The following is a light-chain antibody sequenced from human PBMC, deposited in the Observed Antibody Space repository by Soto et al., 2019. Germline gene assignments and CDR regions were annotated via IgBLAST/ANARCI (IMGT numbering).Light chain of an antibody. CDR3: QQYAVRPWT. J-gene: IGKJ1*01. CDR1: QSVSGSY. CDR2: DAS. V-gene: IGKV3-20*01. Sequence: PGERATVSCRARQSVSGSYLAWYQQKPGQSPRLLIHDASSRATGIPDRFSGSGSGTDFTLTISRLEPEDFAVYYCQQYAVRPWTFGQGTKVE.